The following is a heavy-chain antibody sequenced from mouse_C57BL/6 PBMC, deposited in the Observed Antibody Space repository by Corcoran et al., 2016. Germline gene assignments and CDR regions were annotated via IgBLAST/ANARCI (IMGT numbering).Heavy chain of an antibody. J-gene: IGHJ4*01. CDR2: ISSSSSYR. V-gene: IGHV5-17*01. Sequence: EVQLVESGGGLVKPGGSLRLSCAASGFTFSSYSMNWVRQAPGKGLEWVSSISSSSSYRYYADSVKGRFTISRDNAKNAPYLKMNSLRAEDTAVYYCARDPPSITKIVVPSENDCWGQGTLVTVSS. CDR1: GFTFSSYS. D-gene: IGHD1-1*01. CDR3: ARDPPSITKIVVPSENDC.